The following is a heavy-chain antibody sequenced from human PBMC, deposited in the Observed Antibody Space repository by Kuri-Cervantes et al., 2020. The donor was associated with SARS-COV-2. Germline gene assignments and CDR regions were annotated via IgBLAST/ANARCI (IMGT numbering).Heavy chain of an antibody. V-gene: IGHV4-59*08. D-gene: IGHD3-3*01. Sequence: GSLRLSCTVSGGSISSYYWSWIRQPPGKGLEWIGYIYYSGSTNYNPSLKSRVTISVATSKNQFSLKLSSVTAADTAVYYCARHRGTIFGVVIWWLDPWGQGTLVTVSS. J-gene: IGHJ5*02. CDR2: IYYSGST. CDR1: GGSISSYY. CDR3: ARHRGTIFGVVIWWLDP.